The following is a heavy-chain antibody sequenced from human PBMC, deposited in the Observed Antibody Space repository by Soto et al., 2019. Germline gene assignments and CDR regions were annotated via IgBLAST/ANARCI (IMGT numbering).Heavy chain of an antibody. Sequence: QVQLVQSGAEVKKPGASVKVSCKASGYTFTSYGISWVRQAPGQGLEWMGWISAYNGNTNYAQKLQGRVTMTTDTSPSTAYMELRSLRSDDTAVYYCARGPAYYYGSGSYAAGYGMDVWGQGTTVTVSS. V-gene: IGHV1-18*01. D-gene: IGHD3-10*01. J-gene: IGHJ6*02. CDR1: GYTFTSYG. CDR2: ISAYNGNT. CDR3: ARGPAYYYGSGSYAAGYGMDV.